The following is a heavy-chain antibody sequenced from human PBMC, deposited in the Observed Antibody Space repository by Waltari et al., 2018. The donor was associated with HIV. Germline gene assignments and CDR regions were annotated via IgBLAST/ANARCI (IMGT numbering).Heavy chain of an antibody. D-gene: IGHD3-22*01. V-gene: IGHV3-7*01. CDR1: GFHFNNYS. CDR2: IKQDESEK. J-gene: IGHJ4*02. CDR3: AREALYDSSGYYFDY. Sequence: EVQRVESGGGLVQPGGSLGLSCAAYGFHFNNYSMTWGRQAPGKGLEWVANIKQDESEKYYVDSLKGRFTISRDNAKNSLFLQMNSLRVEDTAVYYCAREALYDSSGYYFDYWGQGTLVTVSS.